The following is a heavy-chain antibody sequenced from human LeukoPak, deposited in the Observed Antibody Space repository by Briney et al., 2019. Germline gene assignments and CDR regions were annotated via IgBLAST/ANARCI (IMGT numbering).Heavy chain of an antibody. Sequence: SQTLSLTCTVSGGSISSGDYYWSWIRQPPGKGLEWIGYIYYSGSTYYNPSLKSRVTISVDTSKNQFSLKLSSVTAAATAVYYCARGGDIVVVPAARTPFDYWGQGTLVTVSS. CDR3: ARGGDIVVVPAARTPFDY. D-gene: IGHD2-2*01. CDR2: IYYSGST. V-gene: IGHV4-30-4*08. CDR1: GGSISSGDYY. J-gene: IGHJ4*02.